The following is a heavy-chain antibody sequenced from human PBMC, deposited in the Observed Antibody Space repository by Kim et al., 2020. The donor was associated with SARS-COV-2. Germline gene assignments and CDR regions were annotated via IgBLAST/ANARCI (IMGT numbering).Heavy chain of an antibody. J-gene: IGHJ6*02. V-gene: IGHV3-23*01. D-gene: IGHD2-21*02. CDR1: GFTFSNYA. CDR3: AKVVVVTATPHYGMDV. CDR2: ISGSGDST. Sequence: GGSLRLSCAASGFTFSNYAMSWVRQAPGKGLEWVSGISGSGDSTHQGDSGKGRFTISRDNSKNTLYLQMNSLRAEDTAVYYCAKVVVVTATPHYGMDVWGQGTTVTVSS.